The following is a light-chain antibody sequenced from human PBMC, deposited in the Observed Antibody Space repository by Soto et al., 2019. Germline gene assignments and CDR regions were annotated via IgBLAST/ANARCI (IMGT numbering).Light chain of an antibody. V-gene: IGKV1-6*01. Sequence: AIQTTQSPSSLSASVGDRVTITCRASQGIRNDLGWYQQKPGKPPKLLIYGASSLHSGVPSRFSGSGSGTDFTLIFSSLQPEDFATYYCLQDYNYPLTFGGGTKVEIK. J-gene: IGKJ4*01. CDR1: QGIRND. CDR3: LQDYNYPLT. CDR2: GAS.